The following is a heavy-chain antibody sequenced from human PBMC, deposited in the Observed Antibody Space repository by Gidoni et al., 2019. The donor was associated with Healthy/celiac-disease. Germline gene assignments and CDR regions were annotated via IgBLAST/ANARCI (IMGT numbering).Heavy chain of an antibody. CDR1: GYTLTGYY. V-gene: IGHV1-2*04. D-gene: IGHD5-18*01. J-gene: IGHJ6*02. CDR3: ARDQQALEEGTAMVPYYYGMDV. CDR2: INPNSGGT. Sequence: QVQLVQSGAEVKKPGASVKVSCKASGYTLTGYYMHWVRQAPGQGLEWMGWINPNSGGTNYAQKFQGWVTMTRNTSISTAYMELSRLRSDDTAVYYCARDQQALEEGTAMVPYYYGMDVWGQGTTVTVSS.